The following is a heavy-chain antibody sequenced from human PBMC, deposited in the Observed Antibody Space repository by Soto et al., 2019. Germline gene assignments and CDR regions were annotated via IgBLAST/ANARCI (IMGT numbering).Heavy chain of an antibody. Sequence: KASETLSLTCAVYGGSFSGYYWSWIRQPPGKGLEWIGEINHSGSTNYNPSLKSRVTISVDTSKNQFSLKLSSVTAADTAVYYCARVYYGSGRYYLDYWGQGTLVTVSS. D-gene: IGHD3-10*01. CDR3: ARVYYGSGRYYLDY. CDR2: INHSGST. V-gene: IGHV4-34*01. J-gene: IGHJ4*02. CDR1: GGSFSGYY.